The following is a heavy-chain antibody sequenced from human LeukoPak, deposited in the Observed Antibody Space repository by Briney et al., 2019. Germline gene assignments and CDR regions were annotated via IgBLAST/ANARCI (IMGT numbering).Heavy chain of an antibody. CDR3: ALHEYYLGVDY. D-gene: IGHD3-16*01. Sequence: GGSLRLSCAASGFTFSSYEMNWVRQAPGKGLEWVSYISSSGSTIYYADSVKGRFTISRDNAKNSLYLQMNSLRAEDTAVYYCALHEYYLGVDYWGQGTLVAVSS. J-gene: IGHJ4*02. V-gene: IGHV3-48*03. CDR2: ISSSGSTI. CDR1: GFTFSSYE.